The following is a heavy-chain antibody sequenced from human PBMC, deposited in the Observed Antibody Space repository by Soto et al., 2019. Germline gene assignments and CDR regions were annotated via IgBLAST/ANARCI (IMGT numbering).Heavy chain of an antibody. D-gene: IGHD4-17*01. J-gene: IGHJ5*02. CDR3: ARDLAVTTIWFDP. CDR1: GGSISGYY. V-gene: IGHV4-4*07. Sequence: QVQLQESGPGLVKPSETLSLTCTVSGGSISGYYWTWIRQPAGKGLEWIGRIYTSGSTNYNPSLKSRVTMSVDTSKNQFSLKLSSVTTADTAVYYCARDLAVTTIWFDPWGQGTLVTVSS. CDR2: IYTSGST.